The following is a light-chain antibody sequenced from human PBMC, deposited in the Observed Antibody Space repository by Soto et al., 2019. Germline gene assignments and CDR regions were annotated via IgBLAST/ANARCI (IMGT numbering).Light chain of an antibody. CDR1: SNDVGGYHY. J-gene: IGLJ2*01. Sequence: QPALTQPPSASGSPGQSVTISCTGTSNDVGGYHYVSWYQQHPGKAPKLMIYEVSKRPSGVPDRFSGSKSGNTASLTVSGLQAEDEADYYCSSYASSNNLVFGGGTKVTVL. CDR2: EVS. V-gene: IGLV2-8*01. CDR3: SSYASSNNLV.